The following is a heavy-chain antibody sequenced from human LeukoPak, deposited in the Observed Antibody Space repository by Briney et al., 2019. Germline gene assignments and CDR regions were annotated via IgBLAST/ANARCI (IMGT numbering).Heavy chain of an antibody. D-gene: IGHD1-26*01. V-gene: IGHV3-30*02. CDR1: GFTFSSYG. CDR2: IRYDGSNK. Sequence: PGGSLRLSCAASGFTFSSYGMHWVRQAPGKGLEWVAFIRYDGSNKYYADSVKGRFTISRDNSKNTLYLQMNSLRAEDTAVYYCALIVGATTGLDYWGQGTLVTVAS. CDR3: ALIVGATTGLDY. J-gene: IGHJ4*02.